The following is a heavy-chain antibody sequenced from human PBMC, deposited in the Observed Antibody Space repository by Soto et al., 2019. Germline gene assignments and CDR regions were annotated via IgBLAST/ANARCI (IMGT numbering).Heavy chain of an antibody. CDR3: AKVSRKGSAIEFDY. V-gene: IGHV1-8*01. CDR2: VNPNNGDT. D-gene: IGHD3-10*01. J-gene: IGHJ4*02. Sequence: QVQLVQSGAELKKPGASLKVSCKASGYTFSNYDMHWGRQATGQGPEGIGWVNPNNGDTGYAQKFQGRVTLTTYTSTTEAYMDLTSLRSDDTAIYYCAKVSRKGSAIEFDYWGQGTLITVSS. CDR1: GYTFSNYD.